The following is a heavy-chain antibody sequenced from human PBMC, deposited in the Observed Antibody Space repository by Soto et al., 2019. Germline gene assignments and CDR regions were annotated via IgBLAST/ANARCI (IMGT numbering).Heavy chain of an antibody. CDR3: AKAELSYY. Sequence: EVQLLESGGGLVQPGGSLRLSCAASGFTFKNFAMTWVRQAPGKGLEWDSAISGSAGSTYYADSVRGRFTISRDNSKNTLFLQMNSLRAEDTAVYYCAKAELSYYWGQGALVTVSS. J-gene: IGHJ4*02. CDR1: GFTFKNFA. CDR2: ISGSAGST. D-gene: IGHD1-7*01. V-gene: IGHV3-23*01.